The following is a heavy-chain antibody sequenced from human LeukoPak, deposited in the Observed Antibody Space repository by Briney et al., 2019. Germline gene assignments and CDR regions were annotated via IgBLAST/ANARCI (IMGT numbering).Heavy chain of an antibody. Sequence: GGSLRLSCAASGFTFSDYAMSWVRQAPGKGLEWVSAISGSGGSTYYADSVKGRFTISRDNSKNTLYLQMNSLRAEDTAVYYCAKDRENQRFGKIFDYWGQGTLVTVSS. D-gene: IGHD3-10*01. CDR1: GFTFSDYA. J-gene: IGHJ4*02. CDR3: AKDRENQRFGKIFDY. CDR2: ISGSGGST. V-gene: IGHV3-23*01.